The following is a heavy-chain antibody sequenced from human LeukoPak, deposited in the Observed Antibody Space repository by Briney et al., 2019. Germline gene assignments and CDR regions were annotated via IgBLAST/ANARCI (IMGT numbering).Heavy chain of an antibody. J-gene: IGHJ6*03. Sequence: PQTLSLTRTVSGGSITSGGYYWNGIRQSPGKGLWWIGFLSYSGRTNYNPSLKSRLSMSVDTSKNQFSLRLNSVTDADTAVYYCARSNDYGASYYIDIWGKGTAVTVSS. D-gene: IGHD4-17*01. CDR3: ARSNDYGASYYIDI. CDR1: GGSITSGGYY. V-gene: IGHV4-31*03. CDR2: LSYSGRT.